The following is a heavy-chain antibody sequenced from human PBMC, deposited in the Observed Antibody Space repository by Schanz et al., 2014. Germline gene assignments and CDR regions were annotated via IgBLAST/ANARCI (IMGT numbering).Heavy chain of an antibody. V-gene: IGHV1-2*06. CDR2: IGTDSGNT. CDR3: ASDGSGTYTGFDC. CDR1: GYTYIAYD. Sequence: QVQLVQSGAEVKPPGASVRVSCKASGYTYIAYDMHWVRQAPGEGLAWMGRIGTDSGNTTYAQKLQGRVTVTSDTSISTAYMELWRLGSEDTAMSYCASDGSGTYTGFDCWGQGTLVTVSS. J-gene: IGHJ4*02. D-gene: IGHD1-26*01.